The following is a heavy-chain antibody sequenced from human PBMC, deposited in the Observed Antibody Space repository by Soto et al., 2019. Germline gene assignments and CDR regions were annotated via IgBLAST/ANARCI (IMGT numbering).Heavy chain of an antibody. V-gene: IGHV2-26*01. CDR2: IFSNDEK. D-gene: IGHD3-10*01. CDR1: GFSLSNARMG. Sequence: QVTLKESGPVLVKPTETLTLTCTVSGFSLSNARMGVSWIRQPPGKALEWLAHIFSNDEKSYSTSLKSRLTISKDPSKSQVVLTMTNMDPVDTATYYCARIGDVWGSGSDGYYFDYWGQGTLVTVSS. CDR3: ARIGDVWGSGSDGYYFDY. J-gene: IGHJ4*02.